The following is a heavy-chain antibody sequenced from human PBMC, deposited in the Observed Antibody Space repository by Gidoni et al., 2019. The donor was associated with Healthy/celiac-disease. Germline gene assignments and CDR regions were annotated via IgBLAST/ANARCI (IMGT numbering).Heavy chain of an antibody. CDR1: GGSISSSSYY. CDR2: IYYSGST. J-gene: IGHJ6*02. Sequence: LQLQESGPGLVKPSETLSLTCTVSGGSISSSSYYWGWFRPPPGKGLEWLGSIYYSGSTYYNPSLKSRVTISVDTSKNQFSLKLSSVTAADTAGYYCATPRYGMDVWGQGTTVTVSS. CDR3: ATPRYGMDV. V-gene: IGHV4-39*01.